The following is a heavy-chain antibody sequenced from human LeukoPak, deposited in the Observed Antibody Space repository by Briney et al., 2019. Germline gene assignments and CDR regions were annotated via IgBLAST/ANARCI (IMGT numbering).Heavy chain of an antibody. CDR1: GGSISSYY. Sequence: SETLSLTCTVSGGSISSYYWSWIRQPPGKGLEWIGYIYYSGSTNYNPSLKSRVTISVDTSKNQFSLKLSSVTAADTAVYYCASEYYYDSSGPLTWGQETLVTVSS. CDR3: ASEYYYDSSGPLT. V-gene: IGHV4-59*01. D-gene: IGHD3-22*01. CDR2: IYYSGST. J-gene: IGHJ4*02.